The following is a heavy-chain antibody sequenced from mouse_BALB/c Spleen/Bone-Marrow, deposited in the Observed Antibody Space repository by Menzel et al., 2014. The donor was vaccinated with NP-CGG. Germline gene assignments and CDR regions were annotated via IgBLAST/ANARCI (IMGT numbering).Heavy chain of an antibody. CDR1: GFSLPRFG. CDR2: IWAGGTT. Sequence: VKVVESGPGLVAPSQSLSITCTVSGFSLPRFGVHWVRQPPGKGLEWLGIIWAGGTTNYNSALMSRLSISKDNPKSQVFLKMSSLQTDDTAMYYCARGDYDYAMDYWGQGTSVTVSS. D-gene: IGHD2-4*01. CDR3: ARGDYDYAMDY. J-gene: IGHJ4*01. V-gene: IGHV2-9*02.